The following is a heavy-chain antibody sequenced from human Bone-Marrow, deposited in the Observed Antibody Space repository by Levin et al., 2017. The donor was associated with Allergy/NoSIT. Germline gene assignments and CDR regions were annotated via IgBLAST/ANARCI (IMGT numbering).Heavy chain of an antibody. D-gene: IGHD5-18*01. CDR1: GFLFDNFA. CDR3: ARDRFRGYTYGYWGLFDY. V-gene: IGHV3-23*01. J-gene: IGHJ4*02. Sequence: LSLTCAASGFLFDNFAMTWVRQAPGKGLEWVSTISGSGSSPYFADSVKGRFTISRDNSKTILYLQMNSLRPEDTALYYCARDRFRGYTYGYWGLFDYWGQGTLVTVSS. CDR2: ISGSGSSP.